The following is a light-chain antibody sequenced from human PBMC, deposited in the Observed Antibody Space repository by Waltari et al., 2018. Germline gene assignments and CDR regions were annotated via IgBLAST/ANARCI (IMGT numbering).Light chain of an antibody. V-gene: IGLV3-21*04. CDR3: LVWHSTIDHQGV. J-gene: IGLJ2*01. CDR1: DIGSKS. CDR2: YDS. Sequence: SYVVTQSPSVSVAPGETARITCGGADIGSKSVHWSQQRPGQAPVLVISYDSDRPSGIPERFSGSNSGNTATLTISWVEAEDEADYYCLVWHSTIDHQGVFGGGTKLTVL.